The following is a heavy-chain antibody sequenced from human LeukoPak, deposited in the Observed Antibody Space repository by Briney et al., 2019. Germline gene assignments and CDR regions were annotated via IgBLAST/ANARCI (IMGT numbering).Heavy chain of an antibody. D-gene: IGHD4-17*01. CDR1: GFTFTDYY. CDR3: ARVGRLQYGDYVAFDY. Sequence: GGSLRLSCATSGFTFTDYYMSWIRQAPGKGLEWDSYISVSGTTMYYADSVKGRFTLSRDNAKNSLYLQMNSLRAEDTAVYYCARVGRLQYGDYVAFDYWGQGALVTVSS. CDR2: ISVSGTTM. J-gene: IGHJ4*02. V-gene: IGHV3-11*01.